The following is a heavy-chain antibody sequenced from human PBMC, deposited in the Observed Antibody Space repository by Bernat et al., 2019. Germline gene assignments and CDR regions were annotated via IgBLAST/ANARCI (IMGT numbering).Heavy chain of an antibody. J-gene: IGHJ4*02. CDR2: TSGRDTYT. CDR1: GFTFSAYA. Sequence: VQLLESGGDLVQPGGSLRLSCAASGFTFSAYAMSWVRQAPGKGLEWVSTTSGRDTYTYYADSVKGRFSISTDNSKSTLYLQMDSLSPEDTAVYYCAKSYGDSHPYFDYWGQGTLVTVSS. D-gene: IGHD4-17*01. V-gene: IGHV3-23*01. CDR3: AKSYGDSHPYFDY.